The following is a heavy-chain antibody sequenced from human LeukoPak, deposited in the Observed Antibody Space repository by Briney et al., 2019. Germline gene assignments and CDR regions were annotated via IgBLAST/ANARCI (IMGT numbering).Heavy chain of an antibody. D-gene: IGHD2-15*01. CDR1: GFTFSSYA. V-gene: IGHV3-23*01. CDR3: AKEEGYCSGGSCSDGAFDI. CDR2: ISGSGGST. J-gene: IGHJ3*02. Sequence: PGGSLRLSCAASGFTFSSYAMSWVRQAPGKGLEWVSAISGSGGSTYYADSVKGRFTISRDNSKNTLYLQMNSLRAEDTAVYYCAKEEGYCSGGSCSDGAFDIWGQGTMVTVSS.